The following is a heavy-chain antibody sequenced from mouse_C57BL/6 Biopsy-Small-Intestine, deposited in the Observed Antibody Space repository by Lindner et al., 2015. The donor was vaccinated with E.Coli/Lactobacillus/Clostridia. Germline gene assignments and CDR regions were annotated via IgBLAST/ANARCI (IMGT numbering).Heavy chain of an antibody. J-gene: IGHJ1*03. D-gene: IGHD1-1*01. CDR2: IHPNSGST. Sequence: VQLQESGAELVKPGASVKLSCKASGYTFTSYWMHWVKQRPGQGLEWIGMIHPNSGSTNYNEKFKSKATLTVDKSSSTAYMQLSSLTSEDSAVYYCARVLRGYFDVWGTGTTVTVSS. CDR3: ARVLRGYFDV. CDR1: GYTFTSYW. V-gene: IGHV1-64*01.